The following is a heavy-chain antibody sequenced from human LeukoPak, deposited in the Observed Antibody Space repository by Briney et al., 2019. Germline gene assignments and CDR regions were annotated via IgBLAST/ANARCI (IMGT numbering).Heavy chain of an antibody. Sequence: TGGSLRLSCAASGSTFSSHTMNWVRQAPGKGLEWISYISSTSSVIYYADSVKGRFTISRDNAKNSPYLQMSSLRAEDTAVYYCARNLPAADYWGQGTLVTVSS. CDR1: GSTFSSHT. CDR3: ARNLPAADY. J-gene: IGHJ4*02. CDR2: ISSTSSVI. D-gene: IGHD2-2*01. V-gene: IGHV3-48*04.